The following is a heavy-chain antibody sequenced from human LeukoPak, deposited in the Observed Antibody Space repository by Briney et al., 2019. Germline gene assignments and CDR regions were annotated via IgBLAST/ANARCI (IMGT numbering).Heavy chain of an antibody. CDR1: GGSISSYY. CDR2: IYYSGST. V-gene: IGHV4-59*01. Sequence: PSETLSLTCTVSGGSISSYYWSWIRQPPGKGLEWIGYIYYSGSTNYNPSLKSRVTISVDTSKNQFSLKLSSVTAADTAVYYCARDYGGFQHWGQGTLVTVSS. D-gene: IGHD4-23*01. CDR3: ARDYGGFQH. J-gene: IGHJ1*01.